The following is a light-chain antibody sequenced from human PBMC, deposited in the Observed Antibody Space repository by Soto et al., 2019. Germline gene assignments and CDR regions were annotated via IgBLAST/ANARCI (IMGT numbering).Light chain of an antibody. CDR2: DVS. J-gene: IGLJ1*01. Sequence: QSVLAXPASVSGSPGQSITISCTGTSSDVGGYNYVSWYQHHPGKAPKLMIYDVSNRPSGVSNRFSGSKSGNTASLSISGLQPEDEADYYCSSYRTSNTRQIVCGTGTKVTVL. CDR1: SSDVGGYNY. CDR3: SSYRTSNTRQIV. V-gene: IGLV2-14*03.